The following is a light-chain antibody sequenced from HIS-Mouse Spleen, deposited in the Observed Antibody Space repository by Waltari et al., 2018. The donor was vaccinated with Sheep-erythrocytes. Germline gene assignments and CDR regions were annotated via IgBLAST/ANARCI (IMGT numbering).Light chain of an antibody. CDR2: EGS. CDR3: CSYAGSSTPWV. V-gene: IGLV2-23*01. CDR1: SRDFGSYNL. Sequence: QSALTQPASVSGSPGQSIPISCTGTSRDFGSYNLVSWYQQHPGKAPKLMIYEGSKRPSGVSNRFSGSKSGNTASLTISGLQAEDEADYYCCSYAGSSTPWVFGGGTKLTVL. J-gene: IGLJ3*02.